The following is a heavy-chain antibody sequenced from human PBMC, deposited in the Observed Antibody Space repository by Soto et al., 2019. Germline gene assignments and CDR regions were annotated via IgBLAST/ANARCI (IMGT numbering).Heavy chain of an antibody. D-gene: IGHD5-18*01. Sequence: ASVKVSCKASGGTFSSYAISWVRQAPGQGLEWMGGVIPIFGTANYAQKFQGRVTITADKSTSTAYMELSSLRSEDTAVYYCARGKPLNAAMVPYYFDYWGQGTLVTVSS. CDR2: VIPIFGTA. CDR3: ARGKPLNAAMVPYYFDY. CDR1: GGTFSSYA. J-gene: IGHJ4*02. V-gene: IGHV1-69*06.